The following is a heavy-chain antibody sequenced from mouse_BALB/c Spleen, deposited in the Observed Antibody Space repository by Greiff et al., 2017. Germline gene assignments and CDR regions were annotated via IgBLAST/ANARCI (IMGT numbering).Heavy chain of an antibody. CDR2: ISSGGSYT. CDR3: ARDSLLRLRAMDY. D-gene: IGHD1-2*01. CDR1: GFTFSSYG. J-gene: IGHJ4*01. V-gene: IGHV5-6*01. Sequence: EVKLVESGGDLVKPGGSLKLSCAASGFTFSSYGMSWVRQTPDKRLEWVATISSGGSYTYYPDSVKGRFTISRDNAKNTLYLQMSSLKSEDTAMYYCARDSLLRLRAMDYWGQGTSVTVSS.